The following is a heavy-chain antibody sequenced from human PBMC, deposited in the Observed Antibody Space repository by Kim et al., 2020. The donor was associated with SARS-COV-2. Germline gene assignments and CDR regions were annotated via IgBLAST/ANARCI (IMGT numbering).Heavy chain of an antibody. V-gene: IGHV1-24*01. D-gene: IGHD1-26*01. J-gene: IGHJ3*02. CDR3: ATSIVGAYDAFDI. Sequence: YAQKFQGRVNMTEDKSTDTAYMELSSLRSEDTAVYYCATSIVGAYDAFDIWGQGTMVTVSS.